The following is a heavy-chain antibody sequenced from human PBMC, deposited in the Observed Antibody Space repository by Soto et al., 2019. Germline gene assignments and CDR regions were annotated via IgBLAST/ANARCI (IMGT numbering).Heavy chain of an antibody. CDR1: GYTFTSYD. CDR3: ARGIAPRSYYYYYYMDV. CDR2: MNPNSGNT. V-gene: IGHV1-8*01. Sequence: ASVKVSCKASGYTFTSYDINWVRQATGQGLEWMGWMNPNSGNTGYAQKFQGRVTMTRNTSISTAYMELSSLRSEDTVVYYCARGIAPRSYYYYYYMDVWGKGTTVTVSS. D-gene: IGHD6-6*01. J-gene: IGHJ6*03.